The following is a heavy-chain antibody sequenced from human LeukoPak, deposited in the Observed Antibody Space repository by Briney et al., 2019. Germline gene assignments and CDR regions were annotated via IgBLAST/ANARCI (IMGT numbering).Heavy chain of an antibody. CDR1: GFTFSDYG. Sequence: GGSLRLSCAASGFTFSDYGMHWVRQVPGKGLEWVAFIRFDGSKRYHADSVKGRFTISRDNAKNSLYLQMNSLRAEDTAVYYCARGWYYYGSGSYSPHYYMDVWGKGTTVTVSS. CDR2: IRFDGSKR. V-gene: IGHV3-30*02. J-gene: IGHJ6*03. CDR3: ARGWYYYGSGSYSPHYYMDV. D-gene: IGHD3-10*01.